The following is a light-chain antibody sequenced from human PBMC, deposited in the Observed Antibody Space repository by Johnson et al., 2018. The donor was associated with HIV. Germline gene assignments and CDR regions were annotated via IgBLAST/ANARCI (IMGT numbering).Light chain of an antibody. J-gene: IGLJ1*01. CDR3: GTWDTRLSAGHV. CDR1: SCDIGNNY. CDR2: DNN. V-gene: IGLV1-51*01. Sequence: QSVLTQPPSVSAAPGQKVTISCSGSSCDIGNNYVCSHQQLPGTAPKLLIYDNNKRPSGIPDRISGSKSGTSATLGITGLQTGDEADYYCGTWDTRLSAGHVFGACTQVTVL.